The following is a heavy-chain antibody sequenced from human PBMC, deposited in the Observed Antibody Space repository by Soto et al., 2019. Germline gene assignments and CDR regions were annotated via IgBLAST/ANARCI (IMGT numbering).Heavy chain of an antibody. CDR2: ISSNGGST. CDR3: ARGPGYSFDY. CDR1: GFTFSSYA. V-gene: IGHV3-64*01. Sequence: EVQLVESGGGLVQPGGSLRLSCAASGFTFSSYAMHWVRQAPGKGLEYVSAISSNGGSTYYANSVKGRFTISRDNSKNTLYLQMGSLGAEDMAVYYCARGPGYSFDYWGQGTLVTVSS. J-gene: IGHJ4*02.